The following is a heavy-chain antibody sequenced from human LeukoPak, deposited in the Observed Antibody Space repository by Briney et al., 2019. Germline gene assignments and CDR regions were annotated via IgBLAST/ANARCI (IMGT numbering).Heavy chain of an antibody. CDR3: TTETSKYYFDY. CDR1: GFTFSNAW. V-gene: IGHV3-15*01. Sequence: GGSLRLSCAASGFTFSNAWMSWVRQAPGKGLEWVGRIKSKTDGGTTDYAAPVKGRFTISRDDSKNTLYLQMSSLKTEDTAVYYCTTETSKYYFDYWGQGTLVTVSS. J-gene: IGHJ4*02. CDR2: IKSKTDGGTT.